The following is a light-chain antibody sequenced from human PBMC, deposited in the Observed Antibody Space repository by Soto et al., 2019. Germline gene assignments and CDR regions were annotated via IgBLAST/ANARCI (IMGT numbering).Light chain of an antibody. CDR1: SSDVGGYNY. Sequence: QSALTQPASVSGSPGQSITISCTGTSSDVGGYNYVSWYQQHPGKAPKLMIYDVSNRLSGVSNRFSGSKSGNTASLTISALQAEDEADYYCSSYTSSSTVLFGGGTKLTVL. CDR2: DVS. CDR3: SSYTSSSTVL. V-gene: IGLV2-14*01. J-gene: IGLJ2*01.